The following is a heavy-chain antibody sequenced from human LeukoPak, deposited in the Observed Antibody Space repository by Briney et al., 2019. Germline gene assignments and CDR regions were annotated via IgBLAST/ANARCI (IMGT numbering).Heavy chain of an antibody. CDR2: MSASGSHT. CDR3: AKVRSGNNYYFDY. D-gene: IGHD1/OR15-1a*01. CDR1: GFTFSDFA. J-gene: IGHJ4*02. V-gene: IGHV3-23*01. Sequence: GGSLRLSCAASGFTFSDFAMSWVRQAPGKGLEWVSGMSASGSHTHSADFVKGRFTISRDNFKNTLYLQMNGLRVEDTAVYYCAKVRSGNNYYFDYWGQGTLVTVSS.